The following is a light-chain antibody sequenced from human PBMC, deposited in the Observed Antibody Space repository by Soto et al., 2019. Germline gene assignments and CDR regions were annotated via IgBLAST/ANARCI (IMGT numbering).Light chain of an antibody. CDR2: LGS. V-gene: IGKV2-28*01. Sequence: DIVMTQSPLSLPVTPGEPASISCTSSQSLLHSNGYNYLEWYVLKPGQSPQLLIDLGSDRASGVPDRFSGSGSGTDFTLKSSRVEAEDVGVYYCMQGLSGFSFGPGTKVDIK. J-gene: IGKJ3*01. CDR3: MQGLSGFS. CDR1: QSLLHSNGYNY.